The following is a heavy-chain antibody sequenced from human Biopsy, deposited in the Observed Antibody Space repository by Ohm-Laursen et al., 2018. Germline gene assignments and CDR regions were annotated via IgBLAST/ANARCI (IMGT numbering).Heavy chain of an antibody. CDR2: IYYDGIT. Sequence: SETLSLTCAVSGYSVTNDYYWGWIRQPPGKGLEWIGNIYYDGITYYNPSLKSRVAMSVDTSKNQFSLRLTSVTAADTAVYYCARVAGGYAYYSGMDVWGQGTTVIVSS. J-gene: IGHJ6*02. V-gene: IGHV4-38-2*01. D-gene: IGHD5-12*01. CDR3: ARVAGGYAYYSGMDV. CDR1: GYSVTNDYY.